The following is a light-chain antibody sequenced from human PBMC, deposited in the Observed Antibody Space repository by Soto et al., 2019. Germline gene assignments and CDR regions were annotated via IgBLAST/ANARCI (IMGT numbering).Light chain of an antibody. V-gene: IGKV3-11*01. CDR1: QSVSSY. CDR2: DAS. CDR3: QQRSNWPPKWT. Sequence: EILFTQSPATLSLSPGERATLSWRSRQSVSSYLAWYQQKPGQAPRLLIYDASNRATGIPARFSGSGSGTDFTLTISSLEPEDFAVYYCQQRSNWPPKWTFGQGTKVDIK. J-gene: IGKJ1*01.